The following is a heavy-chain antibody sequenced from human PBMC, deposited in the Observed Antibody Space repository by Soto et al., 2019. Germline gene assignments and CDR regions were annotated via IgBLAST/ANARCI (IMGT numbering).Heavy chain of an antibody. D-gene: IGHD3-22*01. CDR2: INHSGST. V-gene: IGHV4-34*01. Sequence: QVQLQQWGAGLLKPSETLSLTCAVYGGSFSGYYWSWIRQPPGKGLEWIGEINHSGSTNYNPSLKSRVTISVDTSKNQFSLKLSSVTAADTAVYYCASTSGGSGYYYRRFDYWGQGTLVTVSS. CDR1: GGSFSGYY. CDR3: ASTSGGSGYYYRRFDY. J-gene: IGHJ4*02.